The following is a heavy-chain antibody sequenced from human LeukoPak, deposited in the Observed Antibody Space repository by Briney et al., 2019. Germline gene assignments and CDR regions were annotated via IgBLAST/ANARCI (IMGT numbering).Heavy chain of an antibody. CDR1: GFTFSSYS. Sequence: GGSLRLSCAASGFTFSSYSMNWVRQAPGKGLEWVSSISSSSSYIYYADSVKGRFTISRDNAKNSLYLQMNSLRAEDTAVYYCARVEVMVRGVGDFDYWGQGTLVTVSS. CDR3: ARVEVMVRGVGDFDY. J-gene: IGHJ4*02. D-gene: IGHD3-10*01. CDR2: ISSSSSYI. V-gene: IGHV3-21*01.